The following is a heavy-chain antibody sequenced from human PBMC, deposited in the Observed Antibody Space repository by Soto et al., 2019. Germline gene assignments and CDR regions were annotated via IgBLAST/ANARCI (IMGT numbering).Heavy chain of an antibody. CDR1: GGSISSGGYY. CDR2: IYYSGST. V-gene: IGHV4-31*03. D-gene: IGHD3-10*01. J-gene: IGHJ4*02. CDR3: ASIVSSAHGEFSD. Sequence: QVQLQASGPGLVKPSQTLSLTCTVSGGSISSGGYYWSWIRQHPGKGLEWIGYIYYSGSTYYNPSLKSRVTISVDTAKKQFSLKLSSVTAADTAVYDCASIVSSAHGEFSDWGQGTLVTVSS.